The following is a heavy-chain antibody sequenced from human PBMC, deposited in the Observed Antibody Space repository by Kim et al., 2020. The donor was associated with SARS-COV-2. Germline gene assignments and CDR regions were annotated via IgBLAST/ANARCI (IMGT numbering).Heavy chain of an antibody. V-gene: IGHV4-59*01. Sequence: SETLSLTCTVSGGSISSYFWNWIRQSPRRGLEWIGCIYYSGSTNYNPSLKGRVTISVDMSNNQFFLRLSSVTAADTAVYYCARDYYGDSPYLDYWGQGIPVTVSS. CDR1: GGSISSYF. CDR3: ARDYYGDSPYLDY. D-gene: IGHD4-17*01. J-gene: IGHJ4*02. CDR2: IYYSGST.